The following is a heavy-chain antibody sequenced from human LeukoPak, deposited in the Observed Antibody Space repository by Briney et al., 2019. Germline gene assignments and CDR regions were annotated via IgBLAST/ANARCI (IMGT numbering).Heavy chain of an antibody. CDR2: ISSSGSTI. D-gene: IGHD6-13*01. V-gene: IGHV3-48*03. CDR1: GFTFSSYE. Sequence: GGSLRLSCAASGFTFSSYEMNWVRQAPGKGLEWVSYISSSGSTIYYADSVKGRFTISRDNAKNSLYLQMNSLRAEDTAVYYCARDPMGIAYRGAFYYWGQGTLVTVSS. CDR3: ARDPMGIAYRGAFYY. J-gene: IGHJ4*02.